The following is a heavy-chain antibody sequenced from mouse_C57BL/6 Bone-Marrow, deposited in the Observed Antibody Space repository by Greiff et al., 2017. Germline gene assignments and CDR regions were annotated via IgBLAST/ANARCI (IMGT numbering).Heavy chain of an antibody. V-gene: IGHV1-55*01. Sequence: VQLQQPGAELVKPGASVKMSCKASGYTFTSYWITWVKQRHGQGLEWLGDIYPGSGSTNYNEKFKSKATLTVDTSSSTAYRQLRSLTSEESAVYYCARPCYSNYWYFDVWGTGTTVTVSS. CDR1: GYTFTSYW. CDR3: ARPCYSNYWYFDV. CDR2: IYPGSGST. D-gene: IGHD2-5*01. J-gene: IGHJ1*03.